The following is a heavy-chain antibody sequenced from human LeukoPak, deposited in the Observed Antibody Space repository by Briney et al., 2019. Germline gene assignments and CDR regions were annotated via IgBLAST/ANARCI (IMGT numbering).Heavy chain of an antibody. V-gene: IGHV3-53*05. J-gene: IGHJ4*02. D-gene: IGHD3-3*01. CDR1: GFTVSSNY. CDR3: ARPTSNYDFWSGLDH. CDR2: IYSGGST. Sequence: GGSLRLSCAASGFTVSSNYMSWVRQAPGKGLEWVSVIYSGGSTYYADSVKGRFTISRDNSKNTLYLQMNSLRAEDTAVYYCARPTSNYDFWSGLDHWGQGTLVTVSS.